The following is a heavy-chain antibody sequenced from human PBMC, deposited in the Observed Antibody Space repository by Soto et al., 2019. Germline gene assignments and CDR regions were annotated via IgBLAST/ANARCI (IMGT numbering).Heavy chain of an antibody. V-gene: IGHV1-2*04. J-gene: IGHJ3*02. Sequence: ASVKVSCKASGYTFTGYYMHWVRQAPGQGLEWMGWINPNSGGTNYAQKFQGWVTMTRDTSISTAYMELSRLRSDDTAVYYCARVRKLDSSGYYYGGYDAFDIWGQGTMVTVSS. CDR1: GYTFTGYY. CDR2: INPNSGGT. CDR3: ARVRKLDSSGYYYGGYDAFDI. D-gene: IGHD3-22*01.